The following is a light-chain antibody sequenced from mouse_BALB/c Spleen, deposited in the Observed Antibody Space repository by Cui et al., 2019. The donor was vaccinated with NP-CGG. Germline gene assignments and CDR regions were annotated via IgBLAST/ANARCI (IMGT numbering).Light chain of an antibody. CDR2: GTN. J-gene: IGLJ1*01. Sequence: QAVVTQESALTTSPGETVTLTCRSNTGAVTTSNYANWVQEKPDHLFTGLIGGTNNRVPGVPARFSGSLIGDKAALTITGAQTEDEAMYFCALWYSNHWVFSGGTKLTVL. CDR1: TGAVTTSNY. CDR3: ALWYSNHWV. V-gene: IGLV1*01.